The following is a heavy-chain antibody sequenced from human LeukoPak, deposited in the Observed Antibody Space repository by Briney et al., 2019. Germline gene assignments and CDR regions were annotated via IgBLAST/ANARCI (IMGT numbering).Heavy chain of an antibody. CDR2: ISSSSSYI. V-gene: IGHV3-21*04. CDR3: ARDRPSSRSYYFDY. J-gene: IGHJ4*02. D-gene: IGHD6-13*01. CDR1: GFTFSSYS. Sequence: GGSLRLSCAASGFTFSSYSMNWVRQAPGKGLEWVSSISSSSSYIYYADSVKGRFTISRDNSKNTLYLQMNSLRAEDTAVYYCARDRPSSRSYYFDYWGQGTLVTVSS.